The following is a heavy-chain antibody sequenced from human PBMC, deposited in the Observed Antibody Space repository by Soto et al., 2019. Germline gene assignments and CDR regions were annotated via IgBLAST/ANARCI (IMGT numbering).Heavy chain of an antibody. CDR1: GGSISSYY. J-gene: IGHJ6*02. CDR2: IYTSGST. CDR3: AGDQGDYYAGTDV. Sequence: PSETMSLTCSVSGGSISSYYWSWIRQPAGKGLEWIGRIYTSGSTNYNPSLKSRVTVSVDTSKNQLSLKLSSVTAADTAVYFCAGDQGDYYAGTDVWRQGTTVTVSS. V-gene: IGHV4-4*07.